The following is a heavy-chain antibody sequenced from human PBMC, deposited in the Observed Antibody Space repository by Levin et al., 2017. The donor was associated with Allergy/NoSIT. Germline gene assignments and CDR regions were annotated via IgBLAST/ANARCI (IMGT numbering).Heavy chain of an antibody. D-gene: IGHD4-17*01. CDR3: ARHFLDYGDYTIPQVWFDP. CDR1: GYSFTSYW. J-gene: IGHJ5*02. Sequence: GESLKISCKGSGYSFTSYWISWVRQMPGKGLEWMGRIDPSDSYTNYSPSFQGHVTISADKSISTAYLQWSSLKASDTAMYYCARHFLDYGDYTIPQVWFDPWGQGTLVTVSS. CDR2: IDPSDSYT. V-gene: IGHV5-10-1*01.